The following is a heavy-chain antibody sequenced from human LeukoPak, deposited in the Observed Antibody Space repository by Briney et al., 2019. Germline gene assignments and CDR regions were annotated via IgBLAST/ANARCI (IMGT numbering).Heavy chain of an antibody. V-gene: IGHV3-23*01. Sequence: SGGSLRLSCAASGFTFSSYAMSWVRQAPGKGLEWVSAISGSGGSTYYADSVKGRFTISRDNSKNTLYLQMNSLRAEDTAVYYCAKDFIFTYYYESSGYYPFDYWGQGTLVTVSS. D-gene: IGHD3-22*01. CDR3: AKDFIFTYYYESSGYYPFDY. J-gene: IGHJ4*02. CDR1: GFTFSSYA. CDR2: ISGSGGST.